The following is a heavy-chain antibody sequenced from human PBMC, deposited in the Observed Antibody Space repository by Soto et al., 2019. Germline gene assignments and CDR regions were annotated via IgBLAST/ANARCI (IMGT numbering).Heavy chain of an antibody. D-gene: IGHD3-22*01. CDR1: GYTFTSYY. V-gene: IGHV1-46*01. CDR2: INPSGGST. Sequence: ASVRVSCKASGYTFTSYYMHWVRQAPGQGLEWMGIINPSGGSTSYAQKFQGRVTMTRDTSTSTVYMELSSLRSEDTAVYYCARERLPITMIVLPSYNWFDPRGQGSAVTVSS. J-gene: IGHJ5*02. CDR3: ARERLPITMIVLPSYNWFDP.